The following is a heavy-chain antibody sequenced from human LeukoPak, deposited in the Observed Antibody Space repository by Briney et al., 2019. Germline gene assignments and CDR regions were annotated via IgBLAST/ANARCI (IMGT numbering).Heavy chain of an antibody. V-gene: IGHV4-34*01. D-gene: IGHD1-26*01. CDR3: ARGEEWELLYGY. J-gene: IGHJ4*02. Sequence: GSLRLSCAASGLNFGTYWMAWVRQPPGKGLEWIGEINHSGSTNYNPSLKSRVTISVDTSKNQFSLKLSSVTAADTAVYYCARGEEWELLYGYWGQGTLVTVSS. CDR2: INHSGST. CDR1: GLNFGTYW.